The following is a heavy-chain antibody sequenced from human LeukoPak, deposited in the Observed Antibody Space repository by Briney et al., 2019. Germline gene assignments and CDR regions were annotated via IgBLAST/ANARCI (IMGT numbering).Heavy chain of an antibody. CDR3: ARGAYSFGPDDY. V-gene: IGHV3-21*01. D-gene: IGHD5-18*01. CDR2: ISGSGSDI. Sequence: GGSLRLSCAASGFTFSTYTMSWVRQASGKGLEWVSSISGSGSDIYYADSVKGRLTVSRDNAKNSLYLQMNSLSAEDTAVYYCARGAYSFGPDDYWGQGTLVTVSS. J-gene: IGHJ4*02. CDR1: GFTFSTYT.